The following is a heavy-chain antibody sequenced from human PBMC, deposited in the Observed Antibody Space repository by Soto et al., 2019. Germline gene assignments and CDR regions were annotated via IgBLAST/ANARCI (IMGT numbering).Heavy chain of an antibody. Sequence: QVQLQESGPGLVKPSETLSLTCTVSGGDISTYYWTWIRQPAGKGLESIGRIYSSGSTKYNPSLKSRVTMSLDTSKNQFSLRLSSVTAADTAVYYCARGQRFSDWFDPWGQGTLVTVSS. D-gene: IGHD3-3*01. CDR2: IYSSGST. CDR1: GGDISTYY. J-gene: IGHJ5*02. CDR3: ARGQRFSDWFDP. V-gene: IGHV4-4*07.